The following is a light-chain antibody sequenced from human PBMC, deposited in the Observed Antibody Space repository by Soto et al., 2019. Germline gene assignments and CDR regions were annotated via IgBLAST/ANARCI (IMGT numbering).Light chain of an antibody. Sequence: EIVMTQSPVTLSVSPGERATLSCRASQSVSSNLAWYQQKPGQAPRLLIYGASTRATGIPARFSGSGSGTEFTLTISSLQSEDFAVYYCHQYNNWPPWTSGQGTKVEIK. J-gene: IGKJ1*01. CDR1: QSVSSN. V-gene: IGKV3-15*01. CDR2: GAS. CDR3: HQYNNWPPWT.